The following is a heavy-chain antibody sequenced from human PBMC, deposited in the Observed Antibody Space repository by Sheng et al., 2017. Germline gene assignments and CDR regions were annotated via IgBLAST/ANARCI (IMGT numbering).Heavy chain of an antibody. V-gene: IGHV3-23*01. D-gene: IGHD1-1*01. J-gene: IGHJ4*02. CDR2: ISGTGTTT. CDR1: GFTFSNSA. CDR3: AKGGWNGPFAY. Sequence: EVQVLESGGGLVHAGGSLRLSCAVSGFTFSNSAMSWVRQTPRKGLEWVSSISGTGTTTYYADSVKGRFTSSRDNPKNTLYLQMNSLGGEDTAIYYCAKGGWNGPFAYWGQGTLVTVSS.